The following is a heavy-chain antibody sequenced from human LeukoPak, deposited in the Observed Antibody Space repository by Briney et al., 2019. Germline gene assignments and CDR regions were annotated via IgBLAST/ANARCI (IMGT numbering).Heavy chain of an antibody. J-gene: IGHJ5*02. CDR2: ISSSSSYI. Sequence: PGGSLRLSCAASGFTFSSYSMNWARQAPGKGLEWVSSISSSSSYIYYADSVKGRFTISRDNAKNSLYLQMNSLRAEDTAVYYCAREYYYDSSGPNWFDPWGQGTLVTVSS. V-gene: IGHV3-21*01. D-gene: IGHD3-22*01. CDR3: AREYYYDSSGPNWFDP. CDR1: GFTFSSYS.